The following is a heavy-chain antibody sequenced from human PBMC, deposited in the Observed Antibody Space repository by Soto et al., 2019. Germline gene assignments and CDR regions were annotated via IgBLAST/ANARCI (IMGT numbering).Heavy chain of an antibody. CDR3: ARRALDGFNL. CDR2: IYNSLST. CDR1: GDSISAFY. Sequence: QVQLQESGPGLVKPSETLSLTCTVSGDSISAFYWTWIRQPPGKGLEWIGYIYNSLSTNYNPSLKSRVTRSADTSKNQFSLKLTSVTAADTAVYYCARRALDGFNLWCQGTLVTVSS. V-gene: IGHV4-59*01. J-gene: IGHJ4*02. D-gene: IGHD5-12*01.